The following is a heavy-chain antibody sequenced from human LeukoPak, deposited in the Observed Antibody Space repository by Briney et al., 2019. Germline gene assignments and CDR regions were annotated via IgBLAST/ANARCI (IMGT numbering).Heavy chain of an antibody. Sequence: GGSLRLSWAASGFTFISYGVHWVRQAPGKGLEWVAVISYDGSNKYYADSAKGRFTISRDNSKNTLYLQMNSLRAEDTAVYYYAKASYSGYDTRGVVDYWGQGTLVTVSS. V-gene: IGHV3-30*18. CDR1: GFTFISYG. D-gene: IGHD5-12*01. CDR2: ISYDGSNK. CDR3: AKASYSGYDTRGVVDY. J-gene: IGHJ4*02.